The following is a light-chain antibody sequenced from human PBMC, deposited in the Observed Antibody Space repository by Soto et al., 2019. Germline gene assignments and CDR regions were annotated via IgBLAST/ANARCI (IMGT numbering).Light chain of an antibody. CDR1: QSVTSY. J-gene: IGKJ5*01. Sequence: IVLTESLAPLSLSPGERATLSCRASQSVTSYLAWYQQKPGQAPRLLIYDVSNRASGIPARFSGSGSETDFTLTISSLEPEDFAVYYCQQRSDWPLTFGQGTRPEIK. CDR2: DVS. CDR3: QQRSDWPLT. V-gene: IGKV3-11*01.